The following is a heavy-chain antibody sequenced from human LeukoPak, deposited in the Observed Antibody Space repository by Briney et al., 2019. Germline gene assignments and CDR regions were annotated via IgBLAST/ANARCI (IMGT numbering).Heavy chain of an antibody. Sequence: ASVKVSCKASGYTFTSYGISWVRQAPGQGLEWMGWISAYNGNTNYAQKLQGRVTMTTDTSTSTAYMELRSLRSDDTAVYYCARDQGIAVADRYYYYGMDVWGQGTTVTVSS. V-gene: IGHV1-18*01. CDR1: GYTFTSYG. D-gene: IGHD6-19*01. CDR3: ARDQGIAVADRYYYYGMDV. CDR2: ISAYNGNT. J-gene: IGHJ6*02.